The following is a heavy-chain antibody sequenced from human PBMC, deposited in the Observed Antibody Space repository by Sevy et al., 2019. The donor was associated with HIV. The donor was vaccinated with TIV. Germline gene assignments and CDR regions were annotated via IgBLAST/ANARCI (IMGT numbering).Heavy chain of an antibody. V-gene: IGHV3-30*04. CDR2: TSHDGSHK. J-gene: IGHJ4*02. CDR1: GFIFSDFA. CDR3: AGSSWYGVHFDY. D-gene: IGHD6-13*01. Sequence: GGSLRLSCTVSGFIFSDFAMHWVRQAPGKGLEWVAVTSHDGSHKYYADSVKGRFIVSRDNSKNTLYLQMNSLRAEDTAVYYCAGSSWYGVHFDYWGQGTLVTVSS.